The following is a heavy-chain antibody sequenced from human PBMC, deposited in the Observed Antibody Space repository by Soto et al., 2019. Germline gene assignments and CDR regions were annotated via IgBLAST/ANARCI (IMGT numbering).Heavy chain of an antibody. J-gene: IGHJ4*02. D-gene: IGHD3-16*02. CDR1: AGSISSGDYY. CDR2: IYDSGST. Sequence: SETLFLTCTVSAGSISSGDYYRCWIRHPPGKGLEWIGYIYDSGSTYYNPSLKRRVTIPVDTSKNEFSLKLCSVTAADTAVDYCARWVYDYVLGSYRDPYYLDDGRQGTLLSV. CDR3: ARWVYDYVLGSYRDPYYLDD. V-gene: IGHV4-30-4*01.